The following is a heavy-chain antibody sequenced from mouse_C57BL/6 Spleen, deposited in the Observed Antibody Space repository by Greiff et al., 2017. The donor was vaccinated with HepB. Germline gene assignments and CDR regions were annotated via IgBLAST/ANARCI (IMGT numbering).Heavy chain of an antibody. CDR3: ARSAYYYGSSSYAMDY. V-gene: IGHV1-61*01. D-gene: IGHD1-1*01. Sequence: VQLQQPGAELVRPGSSVKLSCKASGYTFTSYWMDWVKQRPGQGLEWIGNIYPSDSETHYNQKFKDKATLTVDKSSSTAYMQLSSLTSEDSAVYYCARSAYYYGSSSYAMDYWGQGTSVTVSS. CDR2: IYPSDSET. J-gene: IGHJ4*01. CDR1: GYTFTSYW.